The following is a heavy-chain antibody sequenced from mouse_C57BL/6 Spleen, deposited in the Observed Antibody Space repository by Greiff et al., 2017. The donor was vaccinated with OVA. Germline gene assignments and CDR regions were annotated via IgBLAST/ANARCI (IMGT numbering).Heavy chain of an antibody. V-gene: IGHV5-9-1*02. CDR3: TRPGGYDYGYYFDY. D-gene: IGHD2-4*01. CDR2: ISSGGDYI. J-gene: IGHJ2*01. CDR1: GFTFSSYA. Sequence: EVQLVESGEGLVKPGGSLKLSCAASGFTFSSYAMSWVRQTPEKRLEWVAYISSGGDYIYYADTVKGRFPIYRGNARNTLYLQMSSLKSDDTAMYYCTRPGGYDYGYYFDYWGQGTTLTVSS.